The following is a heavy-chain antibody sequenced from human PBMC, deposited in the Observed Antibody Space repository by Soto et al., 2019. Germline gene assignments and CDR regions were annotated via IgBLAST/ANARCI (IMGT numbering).Heavy chain of an antibody. Sequence: QVQLQESGPGLVKPSETLSLTCTVSGGSISSYYWSWIRQPPGKGLEWIGYIYYSGSTNYNPSLKSRVTISVDTSKNQFPLKLSSVTAADTAVYSCARQGGDLDYWGQGTLVTVSS. J-gene: IGHJ4*02. CDR2: IYYSGST. CDR1: GGSISSYY. CDR3: ARQGGDLDY. D-gene: IGHD3-16*01. V-gene: IGHV4-59*08.